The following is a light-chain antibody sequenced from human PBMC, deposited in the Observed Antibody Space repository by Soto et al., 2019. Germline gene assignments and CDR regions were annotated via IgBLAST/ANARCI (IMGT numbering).Light chain of an antibody. Sequence: EIQMTQSPSSLSASVGDRVTITCRASQSIGTYLNWYEQIPGKAPKLLIYDASSLQSGVPSRFSGSGSGTEFALTISSLQPDDFATYYCQHYNSYSEAFGQGTKVDI. V-gene: IGKV1-5*01. CDR3: QHYNSYSEA. CDR2: DAS. J-gene: IGKJ1*01. CDR1: QSIGTY.